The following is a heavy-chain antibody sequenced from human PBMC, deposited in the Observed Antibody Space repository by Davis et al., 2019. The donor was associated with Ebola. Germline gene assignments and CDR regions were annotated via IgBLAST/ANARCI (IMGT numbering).Heavy chain of an antibody. CDR1: GFTFNNYW. CDR3: AIDSRSTTSGAH. J-gene: IGHJ4*02. CDR2: IKQDGSDK. D-gene: IGHD1-1*01. Sequence: GESLKISCAASGFTFNNYWMSWVRQAPGKGLEWVANIKQDGSDKNYVDSVKGRFTISRDNAKNSLYLQTNSLRAEDTAVFYCAIDSRSTTSGAHWGQGTLVTVSS. V-gene: IGHV3-7*01.